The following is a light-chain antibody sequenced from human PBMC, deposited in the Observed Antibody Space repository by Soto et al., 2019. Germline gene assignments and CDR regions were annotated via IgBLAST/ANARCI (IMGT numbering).Light chain of an antibody. CDR2: GAT. CDR1: QSISSY. CDR3: LQHNRYPLT. Sequence: DIQMTQSPSSLSASVGDRVTITCRASQSISSYLNWYQQKPGKAPKVLIYGATSLQSGVPSRFSGSGSGTEFTLTISSLQPEDFATYYCLQHNRYPLTFGGGTKVEIK. V-gene: IGKV1-17*01. J-gene: IGKJ4*01.